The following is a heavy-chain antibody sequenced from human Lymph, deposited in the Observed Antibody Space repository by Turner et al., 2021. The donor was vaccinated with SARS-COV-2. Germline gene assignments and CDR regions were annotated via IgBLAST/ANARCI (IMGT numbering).Heavy chain of an antibody. V-gene: IGHV3-30*18. CDR1: GFTFSSYG. D-gene: IGHD3-3*01. J-gene: IGHJ6*02. CDR3: AKVRSIFGVVIGGMDV. CDR2: ISYDGSNK. Sequence: VQLVESGGGVVQPGRSLRLSCAASGFTFSSYGMHWVRQAPGKGLEWGAVISYDGSNKYYADSVKGRFTISRDNTKKTLYLQMNSLRAEDTAVYYCAKVRSIFGVVIGGMDVWGQGTTVTVSS.